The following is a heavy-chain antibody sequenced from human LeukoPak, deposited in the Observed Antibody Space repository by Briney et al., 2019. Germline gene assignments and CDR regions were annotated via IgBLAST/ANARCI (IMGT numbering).Heavy chain of an antibody. CDR3: ARVARGYSYGTNWFDP. J-gene: IGHJ5*02. Sequence: GGSLRLSCAASGFTVSSNYMSWVRQAPGKGLEWDSFIYSGGSTYYADSVKGRFTISRDNSKNTLYLQMNSLRAEDTAVYYCARVARGYSYGTNWFDPWGQGTLVTVSS. V-gene: IGHV3-66*02. CDR1: GFTVSSNY. CDR2: IYSGGST. D-gene: IGHD5-18*01.